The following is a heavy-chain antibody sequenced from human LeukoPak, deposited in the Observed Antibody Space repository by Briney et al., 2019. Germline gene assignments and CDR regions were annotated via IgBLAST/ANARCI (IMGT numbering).Heavy chain of an antibody. V-gene: IGHV3-43*02. CDR3: AKDRGSSGWYATFDY. D-gene: IGHD6-19*01. Sequence: PGGSLRLSCAASGFTFDDYAMHWVRKAPGKGLEWVTLISVDGGTTYYGDSVRGRFTISRDNSKNSLYLQMNSLRTEDAALYYCAKDRGSSGWYATFDYWGQGTLVTVSS. CDR1: GFTFDDYA. CDR2: ISVDGGTT. J-gene: IGHJ4*02.